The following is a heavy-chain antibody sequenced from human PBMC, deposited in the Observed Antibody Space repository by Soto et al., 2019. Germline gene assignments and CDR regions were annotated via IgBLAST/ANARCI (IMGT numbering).Heavy chain of an antibody. J-gene: IGHJ4*02. Sequence: PSETLSLTCAVYGGSFSGYYWSWIRQPPGKGLEWIGEINHSGSTNYNPSLKSRVTISVDTSKNQFSLKLSSVTAADTAVYYCARDVYEVREDIVVVPIVGYWGQGTLVTVSS. CDR1: GGSFSGYY. CDR3: ARDVYEVREDIVVVPIVGY. V-gene: IGHV4-34*01. D-gene: IGHD2-2*01. CDR2: INHSGST.